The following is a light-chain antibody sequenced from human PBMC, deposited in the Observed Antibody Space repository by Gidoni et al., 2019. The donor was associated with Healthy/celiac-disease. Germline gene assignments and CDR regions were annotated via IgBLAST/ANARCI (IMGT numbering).Light chain of an antibody. Sequence: QSVLTPPPSVSGAPGQRVTISCTGRSSNIGAGYDVHWYQQLPGTAPKLLIYGNSNRPSGVPDRFSGSKSGTSASLAITGLQAADEADYYCQSYDSRLSAPVVFGGGTKLTVL. J-gene: IGLJ2*01. CDR2: GNS. CDR1: SSNIGAGYD. CDR3: QSYDSRLSAPVV. V-gene: IGLV1-40*01.